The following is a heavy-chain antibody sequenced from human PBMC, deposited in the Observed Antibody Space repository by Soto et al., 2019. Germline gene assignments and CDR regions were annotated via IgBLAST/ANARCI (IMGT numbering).Heavy chain of an antibody. D-gene: IGHD6-13*01. CDR3: TRDASRDSSARGWFDP. Sequence: GGSLRLSCAASGFTFRSFSMNWVRQAPGKGLEWVSTISSNSAYIYYTDALRGRFTISRDNAKNSLHLQMNSLRAEDTAVYYCTRDASRDSSARGWFDPWGQGTLVTVSS. CDR2: ISSNSAYI. V-gene: IGHV3-21*01. CDR1: GFTFRSFS. J-gene: IGHJ5*02.